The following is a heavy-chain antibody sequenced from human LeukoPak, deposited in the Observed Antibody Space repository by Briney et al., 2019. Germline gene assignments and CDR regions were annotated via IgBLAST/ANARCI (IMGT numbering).Heavy chain of an antibody. D-gene: IGHD3-10*01. CDR2: QSGRT. CDR3: ARHMEMRGTGGFAD. V-gene: IGHV4-4*02. J-gene: IGHJ1*01. CDR1: GGSLSNW. Sequence: SETLSLTCADSGGSLSNWWSWVRPPPGKGLECQSGRTNYNPSLKSRVFISVDNSKSQFSLNLRSVTAADTAVYYCARHMEMRGTGGFADWGQGTLVTVSS.